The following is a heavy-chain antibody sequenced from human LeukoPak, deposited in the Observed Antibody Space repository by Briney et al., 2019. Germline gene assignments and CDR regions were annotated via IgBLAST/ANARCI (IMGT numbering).Heavy chain of an antibody. V-gene: IGHV3-66*04. CDR1: GFTVSSNY. J-gene: IGHJ4*02. Sequence: GGSLRLSCATSGFTVSSNYMTWVRQAPGKGLEWVSVIYSGGGTRYADSVKGRFTISRDNSKNTLYLQMNSLRAEDTAVYYCATRDTPVPFWGQGTLVTVSS. CDR3: ATRDTPVPF. CDR2: IYSGGGT. D-gene: IGHD2-2*01.